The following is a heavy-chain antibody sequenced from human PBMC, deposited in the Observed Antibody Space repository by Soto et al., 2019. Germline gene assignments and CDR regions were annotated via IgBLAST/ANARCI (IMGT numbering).Heavy chain of an antibody. CDR2: INVYNGDR. Sequence: QVQVVQSGPELKKPGASVKVSCKAQGYIFTKYGIGWVRQAPGHGLEWMGLINVYNGDRKVAQKFQEKVSMTTDTATDTAYMELKSKRSGDTAIYYFARLQLGGNRLLNWFDPWGNGTLVTVSS. CDR1: GYIFTKYG. D-gene: IGHD2-15*01. J-gene: IGHJ5*02. CDR3: ARLQLGGNRLLNWFDP. V-gene: IGHV1-18*01.